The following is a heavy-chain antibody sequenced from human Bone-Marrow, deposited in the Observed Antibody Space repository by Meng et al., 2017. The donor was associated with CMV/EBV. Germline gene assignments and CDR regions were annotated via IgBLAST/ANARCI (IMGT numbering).Heavy chain of an antibody. D-gene: IGHD3-3*01. CDR1: GFTFSSYA. J-gene: IGHJ1*01. CDR3: ASSYDFWSGTWGY. V-gene: IGHV3-30-3*01. Sequence: GESLKISCAASGFTFSSYAMHWVRQAPGKGLEWVAVISYDGSNKYYADSVKGRFTISRDNSKNTLYLQMNSLRAEDTAVYYCASSYDFWSGTWGYWGQGTLVTVPS. CDR2: ISYDGSNK.